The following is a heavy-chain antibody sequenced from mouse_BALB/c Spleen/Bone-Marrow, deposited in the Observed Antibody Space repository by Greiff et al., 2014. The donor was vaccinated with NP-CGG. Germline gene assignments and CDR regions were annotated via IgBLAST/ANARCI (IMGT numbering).Heavy chain of an antibody. Sequence: QVQLQQPGAELVRPGTSVKVSCKTSGYAFTDYLMEWLKQRPGQGLEWIGVINPGSGSTSYNEKFKDKATLTADKSSSTAYIQLSSLTSDDSAVYFCARYDGYFDYWGQGTTLTVSS. CDR1: GYAFTDYL. D-gene: IGHD2-3*01. V-gene: IGHV1-54*01. J-gene: IGHJ2*01. CDR3: ARYDGYFDY. CDR2: INPGSGST.